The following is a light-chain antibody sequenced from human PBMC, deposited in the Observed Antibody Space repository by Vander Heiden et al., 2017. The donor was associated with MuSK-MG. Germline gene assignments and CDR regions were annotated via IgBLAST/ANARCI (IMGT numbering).Light chain of an antibody. V-gene: IGKV3-11*01. Sequence: EIVLTQSPATMSLSPGERATLSCRASQSVSSYLAWYQQKPSQAPSLLIYDAANRSTGIPARFSGSGSGTDFTLTISSLEPEDFAVYYCQQRSNKLTFGGGTKVEIK. CDR1: QSVSSY. J-gene: IGKJ4*01. CDR3: QQRSNKLT. CDR2: DAA.